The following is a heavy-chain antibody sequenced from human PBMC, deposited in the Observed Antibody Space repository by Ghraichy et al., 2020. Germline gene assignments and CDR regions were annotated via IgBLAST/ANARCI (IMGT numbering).Heavy chain of an antibody. V-gene: IGHV2-5*02. CDR3: AHWGNLASGWYLGHYGMDV. J-gene: IGHJ6*02. Sequence: SGPTLVKPTQTLTLTCTFSGFSLSTSGVGVGWIRQPPGKALEWLALIYWDDDKRYSPSLKSRLTITKDTSKNQVVLTMTNMDPVDTATYYCAHWGNLASGWYLGHYGMDVWGQGTTVTVSS. CDR2: IYWDDDK. D-gene: IGHD6-19*01. CDR1: GFSLSTSGVG.